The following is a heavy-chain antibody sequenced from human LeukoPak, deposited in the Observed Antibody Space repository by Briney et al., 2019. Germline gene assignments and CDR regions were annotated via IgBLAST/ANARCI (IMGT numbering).Heavy chain of an antibody. CDR1: GFTVSSHY. CDR3: VRAPPSGCGGDCYDY. J-gene: IGHJ4*02. Sequence: GGSLRLSCAASGFTVSSHYMSWVRQTPGKGLEWVSIIYSGGTTYYADSVKGRFTISRDNSNNTLYLQMNSLRADDTAVYYCVRAPPSGCGGDCYDYWGQGAPVTVSS. D-gene: IGHD2-21*01. V-gene: IGHV3-66*01. CDR2: IYSGGTT.